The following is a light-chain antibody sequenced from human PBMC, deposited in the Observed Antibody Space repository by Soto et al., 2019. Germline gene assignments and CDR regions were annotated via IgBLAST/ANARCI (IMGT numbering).Light chain of an antibody. J-gene: IGKJ4*01. CDR1: QSVRSNY. V-gene: IGKV3-20*01. Sequence: EIVFTQSPGTLSLSSGERATLSCRASQSVRSNYLAWYQQKLGQAPRLLIYGASSRATGIPDRFGGSGSVTEFTLTIRRPEPEDFAVYYCLQYASSPLSFGGGTKVEIK. CDR3: LQYASSPLS. CDR2: GAS.